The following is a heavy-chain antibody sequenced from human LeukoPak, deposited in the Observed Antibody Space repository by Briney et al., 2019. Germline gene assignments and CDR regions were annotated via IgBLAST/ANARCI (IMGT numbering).Heavy chain of an antibody. CDR3: ARLSRGGGYHPHSQYYFDC. V-gene: IGHV4-39*07. J-gene: IGHJ4*01. D-gene: IGHD3-22*01. CDR1: GGSISSNNYY. Sequence: SETLSLTCTVSGGSISSNNYYWGWIRQPPGKGLEWIGSIYYSGSIYYSPSLKSRVTISVDTSKNQFSLKLSSVTAADTAVYYCARLSRGGGYHPHSQYYFDCWGQEPWSPSPQ. CDR2: IYYSGSI.